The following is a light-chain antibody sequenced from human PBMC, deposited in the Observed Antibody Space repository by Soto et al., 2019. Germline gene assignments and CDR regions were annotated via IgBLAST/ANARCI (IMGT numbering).Light chain of an antibody. Sequence: EIIFTQSPDTLSFSPVERVTLSFMASQSVRSNLAWYQQKPGQSPRLLIYGASTRATGIPARFSGSGSGTEFTLTIRSLQSEDFAVYYCQQYNNWPPITCGQGTRREI. CDR1: QSVRSN. CDR3: QQYNNWPPIT. V-gene: IGKV3-15*01. J-gene: IGKJ5*01. CDR2: GAS.